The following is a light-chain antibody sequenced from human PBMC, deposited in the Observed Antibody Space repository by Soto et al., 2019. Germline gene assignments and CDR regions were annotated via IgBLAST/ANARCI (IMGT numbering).Light chain of an antibody. CDR3: SSYTTTSTPFV. Sequence: QSVLTQPASVSGSPGQSITISCTGTSSDVGAYNYVSWYQQHPGKAPKLVIFEVSNRPSGVSDRFSGSKSGKTASLTISGLHAEDEAEYYCSSYTTTSTPFVFGTGTKVTGL. J-gene: IGLJ1*01. V-gene: IGLV2-14*01. CDR2: EVS. CDR1: SSDVGAYNY.